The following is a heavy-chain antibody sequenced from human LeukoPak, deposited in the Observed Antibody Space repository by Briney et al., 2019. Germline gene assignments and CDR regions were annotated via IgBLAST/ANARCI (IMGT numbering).Heavy chain of an antibody. CDR1: GFTFSSYD. CDR2: IQNTGNNQ. J-gene: IGHJ3*01. V-gene: IGHV3-30*02. Sequence: PWGSLRLSCAASGFTFSSYDMHWVRQPPGKGLEWVAFIQNTGNNQYYADSVKGRFTISRDNSKNTLYLQMDSLRDEDRAMYYCARDLEFLRWGTAFDLWGQGTMVSVSS. CDR3: ARDLEFLRWGTAFDL. D-gene: IGHD3-3*01.